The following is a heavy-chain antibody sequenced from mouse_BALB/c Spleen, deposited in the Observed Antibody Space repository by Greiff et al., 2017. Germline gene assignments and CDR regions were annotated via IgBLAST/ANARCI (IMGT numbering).Heavy chain of an antibody. CDR3: ARTLPMITTGWFAY. J-gene: IGHJ3*01. D-gene: IGHD2-4*01. V-gene: IGHV1-80*01. CDR2: IYPGDGDT. CDR1: GYAFSSYW. Sequence: VQLQQSGAELVRPGSSVKISCKASGYAFSSYWMNWVKQRPGQGLEWIGQIYPGDGDTNYNGKFKGKATLTADKSSSTAYMQLSSLTSEDSAVYFCARTLPMITTGWFAYWGQGTLVTVSA.